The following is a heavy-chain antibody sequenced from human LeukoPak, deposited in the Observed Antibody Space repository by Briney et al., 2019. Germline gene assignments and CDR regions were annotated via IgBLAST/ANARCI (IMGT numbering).Heavy chain of an antibody. CDR3: TRVGYIDEGIDY. CDR1: GFTFSTYS. CDR2: ISSSGSYI. V-gene: IGHV3-21*06. Sequence: SGGSLRLSCAASGFTFSTYSMHWVRQAQGKGLEWVSFISSSGSYIYYADSMKGRFTISRDNAKNSLYLQMNSLRAEDTAIYYCTRVGYIDEGIDYWGQGTLVTVSS. J-gene: IGHJ4*02. D-gene: IGHD5-24*01.